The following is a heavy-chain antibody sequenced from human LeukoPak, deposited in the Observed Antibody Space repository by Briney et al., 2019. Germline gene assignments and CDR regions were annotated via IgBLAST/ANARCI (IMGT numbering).Heavy chain of an antibody. V-gene: IGHV1-24*01. D-gene: IGHD6-19*01. J-gene: IGHJ4*02. CDR2: FDPEDGET. CDR1: GYTLTELS. CDR3: ATDPDYSSGWVDY. Sequence: ASVKVSCKVSGYTLTELSMHWVRQAPGKGLEWMGGFDPEDGETIYTQKFQGRVTMTEDTSTDTAYMELSSLRSEDTAVYYCATDPDYSSGWVDYWGQGTLVTVSS.